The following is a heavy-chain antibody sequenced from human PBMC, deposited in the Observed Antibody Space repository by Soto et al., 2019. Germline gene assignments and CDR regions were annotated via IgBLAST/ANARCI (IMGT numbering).Heavy chain of an antibody. CDR2: ISSSSSYI. Sequence: AGGSLRLSCAASGFTFSSYSMNWVRQAPGKGLEWVSSISSSSSYIYYADSVRGRFTISRDNAKNSLYLQMNSLRAEDTAVYYCAATPSGSYFQHWGQGTLVTVSS. V-gene: IGHV3-21*01. J-gene: IGHJ1*01. D-gene: IGHD1-26*01. CDR1: GFTFSSYS. CDR3: AATPSGSYFQH.